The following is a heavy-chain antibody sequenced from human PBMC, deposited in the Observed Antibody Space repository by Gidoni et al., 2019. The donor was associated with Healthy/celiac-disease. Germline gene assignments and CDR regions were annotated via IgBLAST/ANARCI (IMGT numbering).Heavy chain of an antibody. J-gene: IGHJ4*02. CDR2: ISGSGGST. V-gene: IGHV3-23*01. CDR3: AKDLYSSGWYKDY. CDR1: GFPVSSYA. Sequence: EVQLLESGGGLVQPGGSLRLSCAASGFPVSSYAMSWVRQAPGKGLEWVSAISGSGGSTYYADSVKGRFTISRDNSKNTLYLQMNSLRAEDTAVYYCAKDLYSSGWYKDYWGQGTLVTVSS. D-gene: IGHD6-19*01.